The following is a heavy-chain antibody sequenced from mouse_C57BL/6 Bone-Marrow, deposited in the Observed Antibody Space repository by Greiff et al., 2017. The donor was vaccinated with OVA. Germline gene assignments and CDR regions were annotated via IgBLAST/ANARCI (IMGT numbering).Heavy chain of an antibody. J-gene: IGHJ2*01. CDR1: GYPFTSYW. V-gene: IGHV1-7*01. CDR3: ARIYFGGFY. D-gene: IGHD2-1*01. CDR2: INPSSGYT. Sequence: QVQLQQSGAELAKPGASVKLSCKASGYPFTSYWMHWVKQRPGQGLEWIGYINPSSGYTKYNQKFKDKATLTADKSYSTAYMQLSSLTDEDSAVYYCARIYFGGFYWGQGTTLTVSS.